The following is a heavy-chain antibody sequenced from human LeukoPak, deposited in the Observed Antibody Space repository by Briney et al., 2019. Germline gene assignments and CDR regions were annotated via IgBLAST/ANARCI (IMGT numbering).Heavy chain of an antibody. V-gene: IGHV4-38-2*02. D-gene: IGHD5-18*01. CDR2: IYHSGST. CDR1: GYSISSGYY. CDR3: ARGYSYAMTYDY. Sequence: PSETLSLTCTVSGYSISSGYYWGWIRQPPGKGLEWIGSIYHSGSTYYNPSLKSRVTISVDTSKNQFSLKLSSVTAVDTAVYYCARGYSYAMTYDYWGQGTLVTVSS. J-gene: IGHJ4*02.